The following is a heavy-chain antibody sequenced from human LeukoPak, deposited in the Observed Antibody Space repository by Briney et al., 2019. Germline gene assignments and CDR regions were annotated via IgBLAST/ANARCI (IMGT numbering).Heavy chain of an antibody. CDR3: ARPRIVGATDDAFDI. J-gene: IGHJ3*02. D-gene: IGHD1-26*01. CDR2: IYPGDSDT. CDR1: GYSFTSYW. Sequence: GGSLKISCKGSGYSFTSYWIGWVRQMPGKGLEWMGIIYPGDSDTRYSPSFQGQVTISADKSISTAYLQWSSLKASDTAMYYCARPRIVGATDDAFDIWGQGTMVTVSS. V-gene: IGHV5-51*01.